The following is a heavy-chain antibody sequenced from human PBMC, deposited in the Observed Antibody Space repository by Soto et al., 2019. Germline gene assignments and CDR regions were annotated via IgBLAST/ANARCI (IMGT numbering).Heavy chain of an antibody. Sequence: PSETLSLTCTVSGGSISSSGYYWGWIRQSPGKGLEWIGTIFYSGTTYYNPSLESRITISQDTSNNQFPLKLTSVTAADTAVYYCARHYYDSSGYPAPYYHGMDVWGQGTTVTVS. V-gene: IGHV4-39*01. J-gene: IGHJ6*02. CDR2: IFYSGTT. D-gene: IGHD3-22*01. CDR3: ARHYYDSSGYPAPYYHGMDV. CDR1: GGSISSSGYY.